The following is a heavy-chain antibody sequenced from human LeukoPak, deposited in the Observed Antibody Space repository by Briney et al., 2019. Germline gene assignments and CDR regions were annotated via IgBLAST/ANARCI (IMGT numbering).Heavy chain of an antibody. Sequence: AGSLRLACAASGFTFSVHAMDWVRQAPGEGLEWVSSISGIGIRTYYADSVKGRFTISRDSSKNTVYLQMSSLIAEDTAVYYCAKDMHGYDRPVDNWGRGTQVTVSS. CDR3: AKDMHGYDRPVDN. CDR1: GFTFSVHA. J-gene: IGHJ4*02. CDR2: ISGIGIRT. D-gene: IGHD5-24*01. V-gene: IGHV3-23*01.